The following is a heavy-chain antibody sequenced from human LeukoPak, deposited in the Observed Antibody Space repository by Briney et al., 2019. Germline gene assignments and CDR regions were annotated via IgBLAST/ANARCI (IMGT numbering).Heavy chain of an antibody. CDR3: ARVGSQSFDY. CDR1: GFTMTDNY. Sequence: GGSLRLSCAASGFTMTDNYMSWVRQAPGKGLEWVANIKQDGSEKYYVDSVKGRFTISKDNAKNSLCLQMNSLRAEDTAVYYCARVGSQSFDYWGQGTLVTVSS. V-gene: IGHV3-7*01. J-gene: IGHJ4*02. D-gene: IGHD2-2*03. CDR2: IKQDGSEK.